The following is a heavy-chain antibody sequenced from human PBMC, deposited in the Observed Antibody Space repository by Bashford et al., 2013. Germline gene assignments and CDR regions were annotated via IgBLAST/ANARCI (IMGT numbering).Heavy chain of an antibody. D-gene: IGHD1-1*01. J-gene: IGHJ6*02. Sequence: SVKVSCKASGGTFSSYAISWVRQAPGQGLEWMGGIIPIFGTANYAQKFQGRVTITADESTSTAYMELSSLRSEDTAVYYCARGPTGTTRRGKYYYGMDVWGQGTTVTVSS. CDR3: ARGPTGTTRRGKYYYGMDV. V-gene: IGHV1-69*13. CDR1: GGTFSSYA. CDR2: IIPIFGTA.